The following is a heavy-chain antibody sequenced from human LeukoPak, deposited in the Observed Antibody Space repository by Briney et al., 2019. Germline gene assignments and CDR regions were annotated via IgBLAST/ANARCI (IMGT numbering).Heavy chain of an antibody. V-gene: IGHV3-30-3*01. CDR1: GFTFSSYP. CDR2: TSHEEATK. Sequence: GGSLRLSCAASGFTFSSYPMHWVRQAPGKGLEWVAITSHEEATKYYADSVKGRFTISKDNSKNTLYLQMNSLRVEDTAVYYCARDDPGGIDSWGQGTLVTVSS. J-gene: IGHJ4*02. D-gene: IGHD1-1*01. CDR3: ARDDPGGIDS.